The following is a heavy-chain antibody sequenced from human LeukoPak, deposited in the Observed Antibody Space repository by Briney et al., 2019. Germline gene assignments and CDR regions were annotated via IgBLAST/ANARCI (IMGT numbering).Heavy chain of an antibody. CDR3: ARGVVAATFYYYMDV. CDR2: INPSSGGT. D-gene: IGHD2-15*01. J-gene: IGHJ6*03. Sequence: ASVKVSCKPSGYTFTGYYIRWVRQAPGQGLEWMGWINPSSGGTNYPQKFQGRVTMTRDTSLSTAYMELSGLRSDDTAVYYCARGVVAATFYYYMDVWGKGTTVTVSS. CDR1: GYTFTGYY. V-gene: IGHV1-2*02.